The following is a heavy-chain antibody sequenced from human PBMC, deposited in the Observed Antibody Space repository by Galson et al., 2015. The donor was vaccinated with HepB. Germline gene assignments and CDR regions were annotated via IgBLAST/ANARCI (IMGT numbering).Heavy chain of an antibody. CDR2: ISGST. CDR3: AREGSAARPFDY. V-gene: IGHV4-4*07. Sequence: SETLSLTCTVSGGSISSYFWTWIRQPAGKGLEWIGRISGSTNYNPSLKSRVTMSLDTSKNQFSLSLSSVTAADTAVYYCAREGSAARPFDYWGQGTLVTVSS. D-gene: IGHD6-6*01. CDR1: GGSISSYF. J-gene: IGHJ4*02.